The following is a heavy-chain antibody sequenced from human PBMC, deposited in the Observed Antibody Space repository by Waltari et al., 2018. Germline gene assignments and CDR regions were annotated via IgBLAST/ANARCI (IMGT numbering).Heavy chain of an antibody. CDR1: GYTFTGYY. D-gene: IGHD1-26*01. CDR2: INPNSGGT. CDR3: ARDVGSRGNDY. J-gene: IGHJ4*02. V-gene: IGHV1-2*06. Sequence: QVQLVQSGAEVKKPGASVKVSCKASGYTFTGYYMHWVRQAPGQGLEWMGRINPNSGGTNYAQKVQGRVTMTRDTFISTAYMELSRLRSDDTAVYYCARDVGSRGNDYWGQGTLVTVSS.